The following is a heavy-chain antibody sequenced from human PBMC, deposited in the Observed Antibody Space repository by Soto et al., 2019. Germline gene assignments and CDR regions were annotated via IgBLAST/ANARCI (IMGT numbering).Heavy chain of an antibody. V-gene: IGHV3-64*01. CDR3: ARDLNYYGSGSSSGT. CDR2: ISSNGGST. J-gene: IGHJ5*02. Sequence: GGSLRLSCAASGFTVSSNCMSWVRQAPGKGLEYVSAISSNGGSTYYANSVKGRFTISRDNSKNTLYLQMGSLRAEDMAVYYCARDLNYYGSGSSSGTWGQGTLVTVSS. D-gene: IGHD3-10*01. CDR1: GFTVSSNC.